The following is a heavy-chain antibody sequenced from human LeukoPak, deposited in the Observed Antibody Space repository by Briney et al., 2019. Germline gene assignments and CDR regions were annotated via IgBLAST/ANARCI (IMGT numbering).Heavy chain of an antibody. Sequence: GGSLRLSCAASGFTFSSYGTHWVRQAPGKGLEWVAFIRYDATNTYYTDSVKGRFTISRDNSKNTLSLQMNSLRPEDTALYYCAKDPLYIDYWGQGTLVTVSS. CDR1: GFTFSSYG. D-gene: IGHD2-2*02. CDR2: IRYDATNT. CDR3: AKDPLYIDY. V-gene: IGHV3-30*02. J-gene: IGHJ4*02.